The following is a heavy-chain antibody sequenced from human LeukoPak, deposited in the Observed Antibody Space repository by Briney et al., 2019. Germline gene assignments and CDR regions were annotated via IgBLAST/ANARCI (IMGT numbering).Heavy chain of an antibody. Sequence: PGGSLRLSCAASGFTFSSYGMSWVRQAPGKGLEWVSAISGSGGSTYYADSVKGRFTISRDNSKNTLYLQMNSLRAEDTAVYYCAKLLRIAVVPAAMTGAYWGQGTLVTVSS. D-gene: IGHD2-2*01. CDR2: ISGSGGST. CDR1: GFTFSSYG. CDR3: AKLLRIAVVPAAMTGAY. V-gene: IGHV3-23*01. J-gene: IGHJ4*02.